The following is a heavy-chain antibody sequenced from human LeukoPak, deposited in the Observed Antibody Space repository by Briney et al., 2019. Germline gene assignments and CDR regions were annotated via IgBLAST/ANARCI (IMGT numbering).Heavy chain of an antibody. Sequence: GGSLRLSCAASGFIFSDYYMSWIRQTPGKGLERLSYISSSSGDIFYADSVKGRFTISRDNARSSLYLQMNSLRAEDTAVYYCARDRTHSSSWIDYWGQETLVTVSS. J-gene: IGHJ4*02. CDR2: ISSSSGDI. CDR1: GFIFSDYY. D-gene: IGHD6-13*01. V-gene: IGHV3-11*01. CDR3: ARDRTHSSSWIDY.